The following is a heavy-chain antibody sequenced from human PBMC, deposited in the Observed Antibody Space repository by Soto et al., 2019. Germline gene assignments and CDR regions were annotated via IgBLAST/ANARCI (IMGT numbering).Heavy chain of an antibody. CDR1: GFTVDVYS. CDR2: INYNSGSV. V-gene: IGHV3-9*01. D-gene: IGHD6-13*01. CDR3: AKDISLRGWVYLVVEY. Sequence: EVQLVESGGGWVQPGRSLRLSCAASGFTVDVYSMHWVRQAPGKGLEWVSGINYNSGSVGYADSVKGRFTISRDNAKNYLHLQMNSLRAEDTAVYYCAKDISLRGWVYLVVEYWGQGTLVTVSP. J-gene: IGHJ4*02.